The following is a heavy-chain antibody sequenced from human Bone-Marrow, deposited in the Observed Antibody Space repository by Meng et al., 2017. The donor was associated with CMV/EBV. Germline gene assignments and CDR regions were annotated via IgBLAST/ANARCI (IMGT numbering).Heavy chain of an antibody. CDR2: MNHRRSA. D-gene: IGHD3-10*01. V-gene: IGHV4-34*01. J-gene: IGHJ4*02. CDR1: GESFSGYY. Sequence: SETLSLTCAVYGESFSGYYWTWIRQSPGKGLEWIGEMNHRRSANYNPSLKSRATISVDKSKSQFSLKLNSLTAADTAVYYCARGRGRLDDWGQGMRVTGSS. CDR3: ARGRGRLDD.